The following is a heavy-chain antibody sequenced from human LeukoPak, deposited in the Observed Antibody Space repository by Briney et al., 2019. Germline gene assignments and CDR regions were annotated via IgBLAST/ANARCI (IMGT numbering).Heavy chain of an antibody. CDR1: GFTFSSYW. D-gene: IGHD3-10*01. Sequence: PGGSLRLSCEVSGFTFSSYWMSWVRQAPGKGLEWVANIKQDGSEIYYVDSVKGRLTISRDNAKNSLYLQMNSLRAKDTAVYYCARLVRGVGGLDVWGQGTTLTVSS. V-gene: IGHV3-7*01. CDR2: IKQDGSEI. J-gene: IGHJ6*02. CDR3: ARLVRGVGGLDV.